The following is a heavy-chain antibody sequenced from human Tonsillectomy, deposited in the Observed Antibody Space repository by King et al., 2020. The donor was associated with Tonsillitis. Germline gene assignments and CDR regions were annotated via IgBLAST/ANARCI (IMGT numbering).Heavy chain of an antibody. D-gene: IGHD1-14*01. V-gene: IGHV3-30*18. J-gene: IGHJ4*02. CDR3: AKEGAGPFDS. Sequence: VQLVESGGGVVQPGWSLRLSCEASGFIFKSFGMHWVRQAPGKGLEWVASLSYDGTNKYYAESVKGRFTISRENSEHTLFLQMNSLRGEDTAIYYCAKEGAGPFDSWGQGTLVTVSA. CDR1: GFIFKSFG. CDR2: LSYDGTNK.